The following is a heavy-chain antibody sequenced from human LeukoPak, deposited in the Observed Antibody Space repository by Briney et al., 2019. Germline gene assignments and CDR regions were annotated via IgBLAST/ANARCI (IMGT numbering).Heavy chain of an antibody. J-gene: IGHJ4*02. CDR2: IYSGEST. D-gene: IGHD3-10*01. CDR3: AREGAYGSGSYEH. Sequence: GGSLRLSCEVSGSSVRGNYMSWVRQAPGKGLQWVSIIYSGESTHYADSVKGRFTISRDHSKNTLYLQMNRLRAEDTAVYYCAREGAYGSGSYEHWGQGTLVTVAS. CDR1: GSSVRGNY. V-gene: IGHV3-53*01.